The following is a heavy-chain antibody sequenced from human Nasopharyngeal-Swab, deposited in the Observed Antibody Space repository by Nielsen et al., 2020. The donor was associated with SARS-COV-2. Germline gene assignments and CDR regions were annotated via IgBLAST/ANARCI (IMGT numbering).Heavy chain of an antibody. J-gene: IGHJ4*02. Sequence: GESLKISCAASGFTFSSFGMHWVRQAPGKGLEWVVFIAHDASNEYYGDSVKGRFSIYRDSSKNTLYLQMDSLRGEDTAVYYCARDAPAHYGAFYWGRGTLVTVSS. V-gene: IGHV3-30*03. D-gene: IGHD4-17*01. CDR2: IAHDASNE. CDR1: GFTFSSFG. CDR3: ARDAPAHYGAFY.